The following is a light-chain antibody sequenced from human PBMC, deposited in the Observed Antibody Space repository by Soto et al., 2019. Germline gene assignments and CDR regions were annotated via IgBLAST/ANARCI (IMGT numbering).Light chain of an antibody. CDR1: SSDVGGYNY. CDR3: CSYRGSSAFV. J-gene: IGLJ2*01. V-gene: IGLV2-11*01. CDR2: DVS. Sequence: QSALTQPRSVSGSPGQSVTISCTGTSSDVGGYNYVSWYQQHPGKAPKLMIYDVSKWPLGVPDRFSGSKSGNTASLTISGLQADDEADYYCCSYRGSSAFVFGGGTKVTVL.